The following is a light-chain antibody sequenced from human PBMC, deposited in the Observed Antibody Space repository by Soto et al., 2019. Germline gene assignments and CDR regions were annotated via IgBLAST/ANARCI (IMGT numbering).Light chain of an antibody. CDR2: DAS. CDR1: QSISRS. CDR3: HQYNSWPPGT. V-gene: IGKV3-15*01. Sequence: EIVLTQSPATLSLSPVERATLSCRASQSISRSLAWYQQKPGQAPRLLISDASTRATGIPARFSGSGSGTEFTLTISSLQSEDFALYYCHQYNSWPPGTFGQGTKVDIK. J-gene: IGKJ2*01.